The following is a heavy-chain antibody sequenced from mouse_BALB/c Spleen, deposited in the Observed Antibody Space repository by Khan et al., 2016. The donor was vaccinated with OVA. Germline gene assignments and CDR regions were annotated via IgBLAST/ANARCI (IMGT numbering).Heavy chain of an antibody. CDR1: GYSITSGYG. Sequence: VQLQQSGPGLVKPSQSLSLTCTVTGYSITSGYGWNWIRQFPGNKLEWMGYISYSGSTNYNPSLKSRISITRDTSKNQFFLQLNSVTSEDTATYYSARTARIKYWGQGTTLTVSA. D-gene: IGHD1-2*01. V-gene: IGHV3-2*02. J-gene: IGHJ2*01. CDR3: ARTARIKY. CDR2: ISYSGST.